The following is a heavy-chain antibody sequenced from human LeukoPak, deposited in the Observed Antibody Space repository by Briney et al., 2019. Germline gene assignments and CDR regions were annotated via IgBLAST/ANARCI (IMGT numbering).Heavy chain of an antibody. CDR1: GFTFSSYW. J-gene: IGHJ4*02. CDR2: IKPDGNEK. D-gene: IGHD3/OR15-3a*01. Sequence: QPGGSLRLSCAASGFTFSSYWMSWVRQAPGKGPEWVANIKPDGNEKNYVDSVKGRFTISRDNAKNSLYLQMNSLRADDTAVYYCARDWTNFLEGINDYWGQGTQVTVSS. CDR3: ARDWTNFLEGINDY. V-gene: IGHV3-7*01.